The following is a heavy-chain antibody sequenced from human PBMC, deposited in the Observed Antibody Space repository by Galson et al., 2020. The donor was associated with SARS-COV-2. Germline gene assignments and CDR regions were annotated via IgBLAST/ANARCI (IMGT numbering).Heavy chain of an antibody. Sequence: SETLSLTCAVSGGSISSSNWWSWVRQPPGKGLEWIGEIYHSGSTNYNPSLKSRVTISVDKSKNQFSLKLSSVTAADTAVYYCARDKGTWTKPFDYWGQGTLVTVSS. CDR2: IYHSGST. CDR1: GGSISSSNW. V-gene: IGHV4-4*02. J-gene: IGHJ4*02. D-gene: IGHD5-12*01. CDR3: ARDKGTWTKPFDY.